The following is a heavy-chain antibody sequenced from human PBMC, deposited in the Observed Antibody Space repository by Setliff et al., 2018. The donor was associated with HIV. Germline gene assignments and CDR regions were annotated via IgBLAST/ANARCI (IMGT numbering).Heavy chain of an antibody. J-gene: IGHJ6*03. CDR2: INIRNGNT. V-gene: IGHV1-18*01. CDR1: GYSFTTSG. Sequence: ASVKVSCKASGYSFTTSGVSWVRQAPGQGLEWMGWINIRNGNTNYAQKLQGRVTMTKDTSTSTAYMELRSLRSDDTAVYYCARDSSFNMDVWGKGTTVTVSS. CDR3: ARDSSFNMDV.